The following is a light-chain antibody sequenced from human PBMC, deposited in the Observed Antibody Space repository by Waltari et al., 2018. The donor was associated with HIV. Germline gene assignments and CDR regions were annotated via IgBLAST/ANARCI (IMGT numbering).Light chain of an antibody. CDR1: PSNIGRFN. Sequence: HSVLTRPPSASGAPGQRVTIHCSGSPSNIGRFNVQWYQQLPETAPKLLIHVNNYRPSGVPDRFSGSKSGTSASLAISGLQSEDEADYYCAVWDGSLSAYVFGPGTKVTV. CDR2: VNN. CDR3: AVWDGSLSAYV. V-gene: IGLV1-44*01. J-gene: IGLJ1*01.